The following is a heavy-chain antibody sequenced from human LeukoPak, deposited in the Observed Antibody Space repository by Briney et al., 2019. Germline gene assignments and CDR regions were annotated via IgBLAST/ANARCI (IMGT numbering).Heavy chain of an antibody. J-gene: IGHJ3*02. Sequence: GESLKISCKGSGYSFTSYWIGWVRQMPGKGLEWMGIIYPGDSDTRYSPSFQGQVTISADKSISTAYLQWSSLKASDTAMYYRARLPYYYDSSGYPHDAFDIWGQGTMVTVSS. V-gene: IGHV5-51*01. CDR2: IYPGDSDT. D-gene: IGHD3-22*01. CDR1: GYSFTSYW. CDR3: ARLPYYYDSSGYPHDAFDI.